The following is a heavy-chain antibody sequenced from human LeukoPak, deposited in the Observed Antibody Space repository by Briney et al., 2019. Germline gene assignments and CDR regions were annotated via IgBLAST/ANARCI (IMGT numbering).Heavy chain of an antibody. Sequence: SETLSLTCAVYGGSFSGYYWSWIRQPPGKGLEWIGEINHSGSTNYNPSLKSRVTISVDTSKNQFSLKLSSVTAADTAVYYCARGNLSGYASDIWGQGTMVTVSS. D-gene: IGHD1-26*01. V-gene: IGHV4-34*01. CDR1: GGSFSGYY. J-gene: IGHJ3*02. CDR3: ARGNLSGYASDI. CDR2: INHSGST.